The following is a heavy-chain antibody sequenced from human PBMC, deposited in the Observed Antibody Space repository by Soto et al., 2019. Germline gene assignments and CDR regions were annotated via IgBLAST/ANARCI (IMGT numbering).Heavy chain of an antibody. CDR2: IKGDGSET. J-gene: IGHJ4*02. CDR1: GLTFGRYW. D-gene: IGHD6-19*01. Sequence: EVPLVESGGGLVQPGGSLRLSCAASGLTFGRYWMAWVRQAPGKGLEWVANIKGDGSETKYVDSVKGRFTISRDNAKNSLNLQMNSLRGEYTAVYYCARDRGWCRADYWGQGTLVTVSS. V-gene: IGHV3-7*04. CDR3: ARDRGWCRADY.